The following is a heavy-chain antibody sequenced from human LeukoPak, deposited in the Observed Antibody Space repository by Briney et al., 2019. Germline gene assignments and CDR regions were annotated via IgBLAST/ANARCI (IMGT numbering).Heavy chain of an antibody. CDR1: GFTFSSCA. D-gene: IGHD2-21*01. CDR2: ISWDGGST. CDR3: ARFVVGYYGMDV. J-gene: IGHJ6*02. V-gene: IGHV3-23*01. Sequence: GGSLRLSCAASGFTFSSCAMSWVRQAPGKGLEWVSLISWDGGSTYYADSVKGRFTISRDNSKNTLYLQMNSLRVEDTAVYYCARFVVGYYGMDVWGQGTTITVSS.